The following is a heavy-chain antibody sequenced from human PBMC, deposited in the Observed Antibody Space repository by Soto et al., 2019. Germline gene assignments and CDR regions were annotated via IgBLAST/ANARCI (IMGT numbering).Heavy chain of an antibody. J-gene: IGHJ4*02. CDR3: TRVSRYDILTGYQDY. CDR1: GFTFGDYA. V-gene: IGHV3-49*03. Sequence: GGSLRLSCTASGFTFGDYAMSWFRQAPGKGLEWVGFIRSKAYGGTTEYAASVKGRFTISRDDSKSIAYLQMNSLKTEDTAVYYCTRVSRYDILTGYQDYWGQGTLVTVSS. D-gene: IGHD3-9*01. CDR2: IRSKAYGGTT.